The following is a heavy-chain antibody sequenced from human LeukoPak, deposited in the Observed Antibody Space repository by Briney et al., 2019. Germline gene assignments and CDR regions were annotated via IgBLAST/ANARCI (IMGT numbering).Heavy chain of an antibody. CDR1: GGTFSSYV. CDR3: ASPPADYYDSRDYFDY. Sequence: SVKVSCKASGGTFSSYVISWVRQAAGQGLEWMGRIIPILGIANYAQKFQGRVTITADKSTSTAYMELSSLRSEDTAVYYCASPPADYYDSRDYFDYWGQGTLVTVSS. D-gene: IGHD3-22*01. V-gene: IGHV1-69*04. J-gene: IGHJ4*02. CDR2: IIPILGIA.